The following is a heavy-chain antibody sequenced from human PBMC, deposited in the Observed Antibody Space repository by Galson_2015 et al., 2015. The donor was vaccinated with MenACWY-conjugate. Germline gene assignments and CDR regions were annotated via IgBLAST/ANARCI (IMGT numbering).Heavy chain of an antibody. J-gene: IGHJ6*03. CDR1: GFTFSSYR. CDR2: ISSSSSYI. CDR3: ARDASYSYYMDV. V-gene: IGHV3-21*01. Sequence: FMRLSCAASGFTFSSYRMNWVRQAPGKGLEWVSSISSSSSYIYYADSVKGRFTNSRDNSKNSLYLQMNSLRAEDTSVFYCARDASYSYYMDVWVKGTPVTVSS.